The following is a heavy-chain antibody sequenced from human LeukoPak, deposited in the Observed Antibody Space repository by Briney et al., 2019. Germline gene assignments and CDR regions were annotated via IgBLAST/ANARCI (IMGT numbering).Heavy chain of an antibody. D-gene: IGHD3-9*01. CDR1: GFTFSSCE. Sequence: PGGSLRLSCAASGFTFSSCEMNWVRQAPGKGLEWVSYISSSGSTIYYADSVKGRFTISRDNAKNSLYLQMNSLRAEDTAVYYCARWYYDILTGYYWFDPWGQGTLVTVSS. CDR3: ARWYYDILTGYYWFDP. J-gene: IGHJ5*02. CDR2: ISSSGSTI. V-gene: IGHV3-48*03.